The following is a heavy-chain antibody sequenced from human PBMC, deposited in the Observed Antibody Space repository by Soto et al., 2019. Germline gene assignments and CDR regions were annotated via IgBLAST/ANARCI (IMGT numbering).Heavy chain of an antibody. Sequence: QVQLVQSGAEVKQPGASVKVSCKASGYIFTGYYMHWVRQAPGQGLEWMGWINPNGGGTNFAQKFQGWVTMTRDTSISTIYMELRRLKSDDTAVYYCARSGGYDCANLKWFDSWGQGTLVSVSS. J-gene: IGHJ5*01. V-gene: IGHV1-2*04. CDR2: INPNGGGT. CDR3: ARSGGYDCANLKWFDS. D-gene: IGHD5-12*01. CDR1: GYIFTGYY.